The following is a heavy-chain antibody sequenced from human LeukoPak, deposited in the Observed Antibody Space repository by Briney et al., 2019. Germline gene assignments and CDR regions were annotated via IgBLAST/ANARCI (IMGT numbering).Heavy chain of an antibody. Sequence: GGSLRLSCAASGFTFSDYNMNWVRQAPGQGLEWVSFISSSSSTIYYADSVKGRFTISRDNAKNSLYLQMNSLRDEDTAVYYCARDYYYGSGTRNKNDYWGQGTLVTVSS. CDR2: ISSSSSTI. CDR3: ARDYYYGSGTRNKNDY. CDR1: GFTFSDYN. J-gene: IGHJ4*02. V-gene: IGHV3-48*02. D-gene: IGHD3-10*01.